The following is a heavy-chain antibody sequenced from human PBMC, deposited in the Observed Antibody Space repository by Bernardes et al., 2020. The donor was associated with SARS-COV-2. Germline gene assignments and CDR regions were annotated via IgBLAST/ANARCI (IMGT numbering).Heavy chain of an antibody. CDR2: ISGACMYI. D-gene: IGHD3-9*01. V-gene: IGHV3-21*01. J-gene: IGHJ3*01. CDR1: GFTFITHL. CDR3: ARDVGGTDWRFAFDV. Sequence: SLRLSCVASGFTFITHLFSWFRHAPVKGLEWVSSISGACMYIYYGDSVRGRFTTSRDNTRTSVFLQMESLRAEDTAVYYCARDVGGTDWRFAFDVWGPGTMVHVSS.